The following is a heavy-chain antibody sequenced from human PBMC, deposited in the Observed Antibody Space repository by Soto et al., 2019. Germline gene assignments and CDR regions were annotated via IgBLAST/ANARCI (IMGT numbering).Heavy chain of an antibody. Sequence: GGSLRLSCAASGFTFGNFVMRWVRQTPGKGLEWVSTITETGGDTYYTDSVKGRFTISRDNSKNTLYLQMTSLRAEDTALYYCTKASSDRNHMEVWGPGTTVTVSS. J-gene: IGHJ6*02. V-gene: IGHV3-23*01. CDR2: ITETGGDT. CDR3: TKASSDRNHMEV. CDR1: GFTFGNFV.